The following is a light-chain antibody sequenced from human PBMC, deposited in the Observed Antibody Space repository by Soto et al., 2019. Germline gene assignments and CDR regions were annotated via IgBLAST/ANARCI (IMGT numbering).Light chain of an antibody. CDR1: QDISNY. V-gene: IGKV1-33*01. J-gene: IGKJ4*01. CDR2: DAS. CDR3: QQYDTLPPWLT. Sequence: DIQMTQSPSSLSASVGDRVTITCQASQDISNYLNWYQQKPGKAPKLLIYDASNLETGVPSRFSGSGSGTDFTFTISSLQPEDIATYYCQQYDTLPPWLTFGGGTKVEIK.